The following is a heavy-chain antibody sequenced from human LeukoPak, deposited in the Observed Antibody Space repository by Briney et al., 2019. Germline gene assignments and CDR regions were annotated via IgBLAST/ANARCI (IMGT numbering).Heavy chain of an antibody. CDR3: ARDAGYQLSRRDYYAMDV. D-gene: IGHD2-2*01. J-gene: IGHJ6*02. CDR2: IYTSGST. V-gene: IGHV4-61*02. Sequence: SETLSLTCTVSGGSISSGSYYWSWIRQPAGKGLEWIGRIYTSGSTNYNPSLKSRVTISVDRSKNQFSLKLSFVTAADTAVYYCARDAGYQLSRRDYYAMDVWGQGTTVTVSS. CDR1: GGSISSGSYY.